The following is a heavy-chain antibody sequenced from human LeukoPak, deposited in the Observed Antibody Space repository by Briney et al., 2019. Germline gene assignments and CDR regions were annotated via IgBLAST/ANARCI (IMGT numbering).Heavy chain of an antibody. J-gene: IGHJ6*03. CDR3: ARDNRIAAPLDYFYYMDV. CDR2: IYHSGST. Sequence: PSETLSLTCTVSGYSISSGYYWGWIRQPPGKGLEWIGSIYHSGSTYYNPSLKSRVTISVDTSKDQFSLKLSSVTAADTAVYYCARDNRIAAPLDYFYYMDVWGKGTTVTVSS. CDR1: GYSISSGYY. V-gene: IGHV4-38-2*02. D-gene: IGHD6-13*01.